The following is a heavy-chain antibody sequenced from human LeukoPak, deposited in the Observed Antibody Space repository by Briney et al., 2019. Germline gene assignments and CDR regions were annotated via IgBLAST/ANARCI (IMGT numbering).Heavy chain of an antibody. J-gene: IGHJ6*03. CDR1: GGSISSGSYY. V-gene: IGHV4-61*02. CDR2: MCTSGST. Sequence: KPSETLSLTCTVSGGSISSGSYYWSWIRQPAGKGLEWIGRMCTSGSTNYNPSLKSRVTISVDTSKNQFSLKLSSVTAADTAVYYCASGPPQQLVKYYYMDVWGKGTTVTISS. CDR3: ASGPPQQLVKYYYMDV. D-gene: IGHD6-13*01.